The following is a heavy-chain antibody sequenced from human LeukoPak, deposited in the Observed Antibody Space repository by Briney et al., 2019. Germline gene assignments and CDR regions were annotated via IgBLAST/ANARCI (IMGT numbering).Heavy chain of an antibody. CDR3: AREGTMIPGAFDI. CDR1: GGSISSYY. CDR2: NYYTGST. Sequence: SETLSLTCSVSGGSISSYYWSWIRQPPGKGLEWIGYNYYTGSTNYNPSLKSRVTISVDTSKNQFSLKLSSVTAADTAVYYCAREGTMIPGAFDIWGQGTMVTVSS. V-gene: IGHV4-59*12. D-gene: IGHD3-22*01. J-gene: IGHJ3*02.